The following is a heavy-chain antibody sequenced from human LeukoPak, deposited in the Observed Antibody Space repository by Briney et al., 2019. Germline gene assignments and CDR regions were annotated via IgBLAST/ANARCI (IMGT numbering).Heavy chain of an antibody. Sequence: PSETLSLTCTVSGDSISSNSYYWSWIRQPAGKGLEWIGRIYSSGSTNYNPSLKSRVTISVDTSKNQFSLKLSSVTAADTAVSFCALQLFRAGVHGLQRWGQGTLVTVSS. CDR2: IYSSGST. V-gene: IGHV4-61*02. J-gene: IGHJ1*01. CDR3: ALQLFRAGVHGLQR. D-gene: IGHD2-21*01. CDR1: GDSISSNSYY.